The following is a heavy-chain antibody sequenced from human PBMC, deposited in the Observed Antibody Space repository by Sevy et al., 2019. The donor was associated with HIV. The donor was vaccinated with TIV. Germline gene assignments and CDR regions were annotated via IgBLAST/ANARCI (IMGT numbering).Heavy chain of an antibody. V-gene: IGHV3-7*01. J-gene: IGHJ4*02. D-gene: IGHD5-18*01. CDR1: GFSFRGSW. CDR3: ARDRAYSALDY. Sequence: GGSLILSCVASGFSFRGSWMTWVRQAPGKGLERIAFINEDGSRLGYVDSVRGRFTISRENTKSSLYLQMNSLRAEDTAVYFCARDRAYSALDYWGQGTLVTVSS. CDR2: INEDGSRL.